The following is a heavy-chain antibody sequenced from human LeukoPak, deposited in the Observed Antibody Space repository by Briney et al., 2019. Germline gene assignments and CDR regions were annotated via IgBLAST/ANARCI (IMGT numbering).Heavy chain of an antibody. V-gene: IGHV3-21*01. CDR1: GFTFSSYS. CDR3: ASRKFLGYCSGGSCLGAFDI. CDR2: ISSSSSYI. D-gene: IGHD2-15*01. J-gene: IGHJ3*02. Sequence: GGSLRLSCAASGFTFSSYSMNWVRQAPGKGLEWVSSISSSSSYIYYADSVKGRFTISRDNAKNSLYLQMNSLRAEDTAVYYCASRKFLGYCSGGSCLGAFDIWGQGTMVTVSS.